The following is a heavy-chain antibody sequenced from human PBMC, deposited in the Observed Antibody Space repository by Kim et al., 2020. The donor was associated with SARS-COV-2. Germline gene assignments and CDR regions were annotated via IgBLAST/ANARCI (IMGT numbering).Heavy chain of an antibody. CDR3: AREELLTMIYY. V-gene: IGHV3-7*03. Sequence: YYVASVKGRFTISRDNAKNSLYLQMNSLRAEDTAVYYCAREELLTMIYYWGQGTLVTVSS. D-gene: IGHD3-22*01. J-gene: IGHJ4*02.